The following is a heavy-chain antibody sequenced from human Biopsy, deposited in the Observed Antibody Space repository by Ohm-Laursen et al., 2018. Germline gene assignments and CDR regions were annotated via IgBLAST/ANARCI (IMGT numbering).Heavy chain of an antibody. CDR1: GGSFSNDY. Sequence: PSETLSLTCAVYGGSFSNDYWTWIRQSPGKGLEWIGEVSHNGGTNYNPSLKARVSIPMDTSKNQFSLNLTSVTAADTALYYCARGKRGPVAIPRDNPNRIRGWFDPWGPGTLVTVSS. CDR2: VSHNGGT. J-gene: IGHJ5*02. CDR3: ARGKRGPVAIPRDNPNRIRGWFDP. V-gene: IGHV4-34*01. D-gene: IGHD2-21*01.